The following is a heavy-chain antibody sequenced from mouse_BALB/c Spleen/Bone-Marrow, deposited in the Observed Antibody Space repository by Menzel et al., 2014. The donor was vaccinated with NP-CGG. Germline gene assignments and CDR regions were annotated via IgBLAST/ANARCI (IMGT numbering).Heavy chain of an antibody. CDR2: IRNKANGYTT. J-gene: IGHJ2*01. CDR1: GFTFTDYY. D-gene: IGHD3-1*01. Sequence: EVKLQESGGGLVQPGGSLRLSCAPSGFTFTDYYMSWVRQPPGKALEWLGFIRNKANGYTTEYSASVKGRFTISRDNSQSSLYLQMNTLRAEDSATYYCTRDRAARATGYYFDYWGQGTTLTVSS. V-gene: IGHV7-3*02. CDR3: TRDRAARATGYYFDY.